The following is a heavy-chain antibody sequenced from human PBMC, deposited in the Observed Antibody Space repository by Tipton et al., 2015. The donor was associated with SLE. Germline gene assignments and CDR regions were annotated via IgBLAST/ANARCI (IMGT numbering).Heavy chain of an antibody. CDR3: ASGKYDQGDDY. CDR2: INHSGST. V-gene: IGHV4-39*07. D-gene: IGHD3-16*01. CDR1: GGSISSSSYY. J-gene: IGHJ4*02. Sequence: LSLTCTVSGGSISSSSYYWGWIRQPPGKGLEWIGEINHSGSTNYNPSLKSRVTISVDTSKNQFSLKLSSVTAADTAVYYCASGKYDQGDDYWGQGTLVTVSS.